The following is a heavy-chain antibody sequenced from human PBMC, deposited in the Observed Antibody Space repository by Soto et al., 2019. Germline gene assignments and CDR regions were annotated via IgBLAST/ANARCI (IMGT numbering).Heavy chain of an antibody. Sequence: QLQLQESGSGLVKPSQTLSLTCAVSGGSISSGGYSCNWIRQPPGKGLEWIGYIYHSGSTYYNPSLTSRITISVDMSKTQFYLKLSSVTAAATDVYLCDRGMTTVTTFDYWGQGTLVTVSS. V-gene: IGHV4-30-2*01. CDR3: DRGMTTVTTFDY. J-gene: IGHJ4*02. D-gene: IGHD4-17*01. CDR2: IYHSGST. CDR1: GGSISSGGYS.